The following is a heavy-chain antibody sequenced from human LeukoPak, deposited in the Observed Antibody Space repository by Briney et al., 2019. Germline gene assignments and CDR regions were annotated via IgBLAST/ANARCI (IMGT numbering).Heavy chain of an antibody. D-gene: IGHD2-2*01. J-gene: IGHJ5*02. V-gene: IGHV4-39*01. CDR2: IGGSNYYRGST. CDR1: GASISSSAYY. CDR3: ARLETPVTEHNWFDP. Sequence: PSETLSFTCTVSGASISSSAYYWGWIRQPQGKGLEWIGSIGGSNYYRGSTYYNPSLKSRVTIHVDTSKDQFSLKLSSVTAADTAVYYCARLETPVTEHNWFDPWGQGTLVTVSS.